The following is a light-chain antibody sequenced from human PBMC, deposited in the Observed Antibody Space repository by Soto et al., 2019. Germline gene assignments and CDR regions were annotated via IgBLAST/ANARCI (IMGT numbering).Light chain of an antibody. CDR3: CSYAGSYTII. CDR2: DVS. CDR1: SSDVGSYDD. Sequence: QSALTQPRSVSGSPGQSVTISCTGTSSDVGSYDDVSWYQQHPGKAPKVMIYDVSKKASGVPDRFFGSKSGNTASLTISGLQAEDEADYYCCSYAGSYTIIFGGGTKVTVL. J-gene: IGLJ2*01. V-gene: IGLV2-11*01.